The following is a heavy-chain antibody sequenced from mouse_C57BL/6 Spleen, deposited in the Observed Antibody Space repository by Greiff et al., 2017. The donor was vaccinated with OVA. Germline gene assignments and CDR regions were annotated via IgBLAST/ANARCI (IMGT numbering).Heavy chain of an antibody. J-gene: IGHJ3*01. CDR1: GFTFSDYG. CDR2: ISSGSSTI. D-gene: IGHD2-4*01. V-gene: IGHV5-17*01. CDR3: ARDYDYDGGFAY. Sequence: EVQGVESGGGLVKPGGSLKLSCAASGFTFSDYGMHWVCQAPEKGLEWVAYISSGSSTIYYADTVKGRFTISRDNAKNTLFLQMTSLRSEDTAMYYCARDYDYDGGFAYWGQGTLVTVSA.